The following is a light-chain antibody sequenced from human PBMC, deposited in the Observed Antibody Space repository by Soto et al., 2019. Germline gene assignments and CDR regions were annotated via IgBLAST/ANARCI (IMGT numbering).Light chain of an antibody. J-gene: IGKJ4*01. CDR2: LGS. Sequence: DTVITQSTLPLPVTPGEPASIACSSSQSLLHTNGYNYLDWYLQKPGQSPQLLMYLGSNRASGVPDRFSGSGSGTDFTLKISRVEAEDVGVYYCMQALQTPFTFGGGTKVDIK. V-gene: IGKV2-28*01. CDR1: QSLLHTNGYNY. CDR3: MQALQTPFT.